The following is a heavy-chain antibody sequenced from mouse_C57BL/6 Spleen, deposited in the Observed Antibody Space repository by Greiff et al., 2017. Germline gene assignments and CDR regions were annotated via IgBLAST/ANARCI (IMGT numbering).Heavy chain of an antibody. Sequence: QVQLQQPGAELVKPGASVKMSCKASGYTFTSYWITWVKQRPGQGLEWIGDIYPGSGSTNYNEKFKSKATLTGDTSSSTAYMQLSSLTSEDSAVYYCARSGYDYDGRFAYWGQGTLVTVSA. D-gene: IGHD2-4*01. CDR1: GYTFTSYW. J-gene: IGHJ3*01. CDR3: ARSGYDYDGRFAY. V-gene: IGHV1-55*01. CDR2: IYPGSGST.